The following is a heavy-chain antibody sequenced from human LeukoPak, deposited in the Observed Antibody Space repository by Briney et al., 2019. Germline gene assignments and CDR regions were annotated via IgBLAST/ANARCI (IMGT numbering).Heavy chain of an antibody. J-gene: IGHJ5*02. CDR1: GFTFSSYE. D-gene: IGHD6-19*01. Sequence: PGGSLRLSCAASGFTFSSYEMNWVRQAPGKGLEWVSYISSSGSTIYYADSVKGRFTISRDNAKNSLYLQMNSLRAEDTAVYYCARGIAVAGTLWFDPWGQGTLVTVSS. CDR2: ISSSGSTI. V-gene: IGHV3-48*03. CDR3: ARGIAVAGTLWFDP.